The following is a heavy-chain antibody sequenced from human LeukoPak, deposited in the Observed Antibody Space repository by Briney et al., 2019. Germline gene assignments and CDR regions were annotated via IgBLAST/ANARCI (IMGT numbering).Heavy chain of an antibody. J-gene: IGHJ4*02. CDR1: GFTFSSYG. CDR3: AKGAVLSGGGLDY. Sequence: GGSLRLSCAASGFTFSSYGMHWVRQAPGKGLEWVAYIRYDGSNKYYADSVKGRFTISRGNSKNTLYLQMNSLRAEDTAVYYCAKGAVLSGGGLDYWGQGTLVTVSS. D-gene: IGHD3-16*01. V-gene: IGHV3-30*02. CDR2: IRYDGSNK.